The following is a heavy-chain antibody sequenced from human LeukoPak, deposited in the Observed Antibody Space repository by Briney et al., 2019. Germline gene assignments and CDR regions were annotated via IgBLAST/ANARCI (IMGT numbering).Heavy chain of an antibody. CDR2: IYVADSDT. J-gene: IGHJ4*02. CDR3: ASALYYSSAFYDY. CDR1: GPSFTSSW. Sequence: GASLQISCQVSGPSFTSSWVGLVRQLPGKGLGWMGIIYVADSDTKYSPSFEGQVTISADKSIRTAYLQWSSLKASDTAMYYCASALYYSSAFYDYWGQGTLVTVSS. D-gene: IGHD3-22*01. V-gene: IGHV5-51*01.